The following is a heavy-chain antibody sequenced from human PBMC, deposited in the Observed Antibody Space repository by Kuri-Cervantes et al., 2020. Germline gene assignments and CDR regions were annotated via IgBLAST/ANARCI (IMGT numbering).Heavy chain of an antibody. CDR1: GFTFSSYG. J-gene: IGHJ6*02. CDR2: ISYDGSNK. D-gene: IGHD5-12*01. V-gene: IGHV3-30*18. CDR3: AKGGYSGYDFFGVLEGDGMDA. Sequence: GGSLRLSCAASGFTFSSYGMHWVRQAPGKGLEWVAVISYDGSNKYYADSVKGRFTISRDNSKNTLYLQMNSLRAEDTAVYYCAKGGYSGYDFFGVLEGDGMDAWGQGTTVTVSS.